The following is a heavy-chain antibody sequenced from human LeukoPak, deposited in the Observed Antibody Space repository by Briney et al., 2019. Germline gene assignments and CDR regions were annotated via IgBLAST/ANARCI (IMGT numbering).Heavy chain of an antibody. CDR2: IWYDGSNK. Sequence: QPGGSLRLSCAAAGFTFSSYGMHWVRQASGKGLEWVAVIWYDGSNKYYADSVKGRFTISRDNSKNTLYLQMNSLRAEDTAVYYCARDLDPYCGGDCYYGYWGQGTLVTVSS. D-gene: IGHD2-21*02. CDR3: ARDLDPYCGGDCYYGY. J-gene: IGHJ4*02. V-gene: IGHV3-33*01. CDR1: GFTFSSYG.